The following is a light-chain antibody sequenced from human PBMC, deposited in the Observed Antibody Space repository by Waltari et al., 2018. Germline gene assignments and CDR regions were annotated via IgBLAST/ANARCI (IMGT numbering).Light chain of an antibody. CDR1: NISSKS. CDR2: YDR. Sequence: SYVLTQAPSVSVAPGETARITCGGNNISSKSVHWYRQRPGQAPVLVISYDRDRPAGIPERFSGSNSGNTATLTISRVEAGDEADYYCQVWDANTDPGVFGTGTEVTVL. V-gene: IGLV3-21*01. J-gene: IGLJ1*01. CDR3: QVWDANTDPGV.